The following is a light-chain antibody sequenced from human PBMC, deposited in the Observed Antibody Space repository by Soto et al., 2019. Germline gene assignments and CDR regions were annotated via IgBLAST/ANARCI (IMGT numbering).Light chain of an antibody. J-gene: IGLJ3*02. CDR3: SSYTSSSTPWV. Sequence: QSALTQPASVSGSPGQSITISCTGTSSDVGGYNYVSWYQQHPGKAPKLMIYDVSNRPSGVSNRFSGSKSGNTASLTISGLQAAEEADYYCSSYTSSSTPWVFGGGTKVTVL. CDR2: DVS. V-gene: IGLV2-14*01. CDR1: SSDVGGYNY.